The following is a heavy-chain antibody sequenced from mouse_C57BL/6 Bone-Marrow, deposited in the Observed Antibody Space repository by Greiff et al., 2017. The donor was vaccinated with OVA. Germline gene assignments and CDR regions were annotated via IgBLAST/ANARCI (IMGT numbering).Heavy chain of an antibody. CDR1: GFSLTSYA. CDR2: ICTGGGT. J-gene: IGHJ3*01. D-gene: IGHD1-1*01. Sequence: VQVVESGPGLVAPSQSLSITCTVSGFSLTSYAISWVRQPPGKGLEWLGVICTGGGTNYNSALKSSLSISKDKSKSQVFLKMNSLQTDDTARYYCARNSYYYGSSPFAYWGQGTLVTVSA. V-gene: IGHV2-9-1*01. CDR3: ARNSYYYGSSPFAY.